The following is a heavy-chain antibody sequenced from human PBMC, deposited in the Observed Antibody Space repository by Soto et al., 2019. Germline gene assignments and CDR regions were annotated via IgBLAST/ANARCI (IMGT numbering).Heavy chain of an antibody. Sequence: GASVKVSCKASGGTFSSYTISWVRQAPGQGLEWMGRIIPILGIANYAQKYQGRVTITADKSTSTAYMELSSLRSEDTAVYYCARTEPEYSSFYFDYWGQGTLVTVSS. V-gene: IGHV1-69*02. CDR2: IIPILGIA. CDR1: GGTFSSYT. J-gene: IGHJ4*02. D-gene: IGHD6-6*01. CDR3: ARTEPEYSSFYFDY.